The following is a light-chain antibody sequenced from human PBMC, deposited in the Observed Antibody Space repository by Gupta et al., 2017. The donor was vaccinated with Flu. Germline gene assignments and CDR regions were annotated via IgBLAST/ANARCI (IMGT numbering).Light chain of an antibody. V-gene: IGKV3-20*01. Sequence: ERATLLCRARQSVNSDYLAWYRQSPGQPPVLLVYQASNSATGIPVRFSGRGSWTDFTLTISRLDHDDFVVYYWQQYGGLPRTFGQGTKVEIK. J-gene: IGKJ1*01. CDR1: QSVNSDY. CDR2: QAS. CDR3: QQYGGLPRT.